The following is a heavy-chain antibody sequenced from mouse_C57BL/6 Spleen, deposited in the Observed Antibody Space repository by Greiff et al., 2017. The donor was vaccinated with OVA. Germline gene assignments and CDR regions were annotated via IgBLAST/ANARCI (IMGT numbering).Heavy chain of an antibody. V-gene: IGHV1-50*01. CDR1: GYTFTSYW. J-gene: IGHJ4*01. Sequence: VQLQQPGAELVKPGASVKLSCKASGYTFTSYWMQWVKQRPGQGLEWIGEIDPSDSYTNYNQKFKGKATLTVDTSSSTAYMQLSSLTSEDSAVYYCARRGYEDYAMDYWGQGTSVTVSS. D-gene: IGHD2-2*01. CDR2: IDPSDSYT. CDR3: ARRGYEDYAMDY.